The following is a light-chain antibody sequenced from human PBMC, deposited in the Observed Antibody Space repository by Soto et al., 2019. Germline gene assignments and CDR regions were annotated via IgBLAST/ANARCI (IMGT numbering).Light chain of an antibody. CDR1: RSDIGAYNF. Sequence: QSVLTQPASLSGSPGQSITISCTGTRSDIGAYNFVSWYQQHPGEVPKLILYDVNVRPSGVSNRFSGSKSGNTASLTISGLQAEDEADYYCTSWTTSTTMIFGGGTKVTVL. J-gene: IGLJ2*01. V-gene: IGLV2-14*03. CDR3: TSWTTSTTMI. CDR2: DVN.